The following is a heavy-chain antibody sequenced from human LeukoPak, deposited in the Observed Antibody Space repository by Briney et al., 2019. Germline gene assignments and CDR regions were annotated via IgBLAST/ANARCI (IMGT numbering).Heavy chain of an antibody. CDR3: VRAPSSSVNY. D-gene: IGHD6-13*01. J-gene: IGHJ4*02. V-gene: IGHV3-66*01. CDR1: GFNVISNY. Sequence: GGSLRLSCAASGFNVISNYMSYFRQAPGKGLEWVSVIYSGGSTYYADSMKDRFRISRDNSKNTVYLQMDGLRDEDTAVYYCVRAPSSSVNYWGQGTLVTVSS. CDR2: IYSGGST.